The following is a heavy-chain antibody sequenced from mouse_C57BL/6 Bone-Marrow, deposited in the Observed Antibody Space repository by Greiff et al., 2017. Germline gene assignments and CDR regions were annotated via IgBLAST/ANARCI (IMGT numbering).Heavy chain of an antibody. V-gene: IGHV7-3*01. CDR3: ARYSYGSSYDSYFDV. CDR1: GFTFTDYY. Sequence: EVKLMESGGGLVQPGGSLSLSCAASGFTFTDYYMSWVRQPPGKALEWLGFIRNKANGYTTEYSASVKGRFTVSRDNSQSILYLQMNALIAEESATYYCARYSYGSSYDSYFDVWGTGTTVTVSS. D-gene: IGHD1-1*01. CDR2: IRNKANGYTT. J-gene: IGHJ1*03.